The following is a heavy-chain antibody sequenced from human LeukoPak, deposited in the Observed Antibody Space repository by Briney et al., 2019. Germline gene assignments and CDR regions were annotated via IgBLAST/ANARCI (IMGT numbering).Heavy chain of an antibody. D-gene: IGHD1-26*01. CDR1: GYTFTSYG. CDR2: ISAYNGNT. V-gene: IGHV1-18*01. J-gene: IGHJ4*02. CDR3: ARALGLIHSGSYRNYFDY. Sequence: GASVKVSCKASGYTFTSYGISWVRQAPGQGLEWMGWISAYNGNTNYAQKLQGRVTITTDTFTSTAYMELRSLRSDDTAVYYCARALGLIHSGSYRNYFDYWGQGTLVTVSS.